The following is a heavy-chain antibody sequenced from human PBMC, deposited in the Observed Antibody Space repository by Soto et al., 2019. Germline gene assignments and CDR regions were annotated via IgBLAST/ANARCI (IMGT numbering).Heavy chain of an antibody. D-gene: IGHD3-3*01. J-gene: IGHJ5*02. CDR3: ARGCITIFGVVFNP. V-gene: IGHV4-61*01. CDR2: IYYSGST. CDR1: GGSVSSGSYY. Sequence: PSETLSLTCTVSGGSVSSGSYYWSWIRQPPGKGLEWIGYIYYSGSTNYNPSLKSRVAISVDTSKNQFSLKLSSVTAADTAVYYCARGCITIFGVVFNPWGQGTLVTVS.